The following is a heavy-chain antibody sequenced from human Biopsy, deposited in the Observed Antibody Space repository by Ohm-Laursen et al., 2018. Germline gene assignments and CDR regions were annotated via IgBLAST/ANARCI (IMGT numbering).Heavy chain of an antibody. CDR1: GVSVSSGSFY. V-gene: IGHV4-61*01. D-gene: IGHD6-19*01. CDR3: ARGMRSSGWPFFDS. CDR2: IYDRGST. J-gene: IGHJ4*02. Sequence: SLTLSFTCTVFGVSVSSGSFYWPWIRQPPGQGLEYIGYIYDRGSTANYNPSLESRVTMSVDMPKNQFSLKLSSVTAADTAIYYCARGMRSSGWPFFDSWGQGTLVTVSS.